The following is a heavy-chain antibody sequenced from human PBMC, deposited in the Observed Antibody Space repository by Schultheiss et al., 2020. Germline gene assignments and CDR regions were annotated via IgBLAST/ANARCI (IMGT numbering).Heavy chain of an antibody. CDR2: INHSGNT. D-gene: IGHD6-19*01. V-gene: IGHV4-39*07. CDR1: GGSISSGDYY. CDR3: ASGLTRLHTRDYYGMDV. J-gene: IGHJ6*02. Sequence: SETLSLTCTVSGGSISSGDYYWSWIRQPPGKGLEWIGEINHSGNTNYNPSLKSRVTISVDTSKNQFSLKLSSVTAADTAVYYCASGLTRLHTRDYYGMDVWGQGTTVTVSS.